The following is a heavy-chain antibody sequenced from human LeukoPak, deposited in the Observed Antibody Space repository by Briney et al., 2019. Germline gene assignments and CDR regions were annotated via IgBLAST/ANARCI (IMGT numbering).Heavy chain of an antibody. CDR1: GYTFTSYA. CDR3: ARDLSNTHIPYYYYYGMDV. D-gene: IGHD4-11*01. V-gene: IGHV7-4-1*02. Sequence: ASVTVSCKASGYTFTSYAMNWVRQAPGQGLEWMGWINTNTGNPTYAQGFTGRFVFSLDTSASTAYLQISSLKAEDTAVYYCARDLSNTHIPYYYYYGMDVWGQGTTVTVS. J-gene: IGHJ6*02. CDR2: INTNTGNP.